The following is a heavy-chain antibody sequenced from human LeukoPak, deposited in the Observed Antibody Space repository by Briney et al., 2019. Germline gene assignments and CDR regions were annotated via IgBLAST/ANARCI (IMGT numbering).Heavy chain of an antibody. Sequence: PGGSLRLSCAASGFTFSSYSMNWVRQAPGKGLEWVSCISKSSSYIDYAGSVKGRFTISRDNAKSSLYLQMNSLRAEDTAVYYCASSYCSGGSCYAFDYWGQGTLVTVSS. CDR2: ISKSSSYI. D-gene: IGHD2-15*01. CDR3: ASSYCSGGSCYAFDY. V-gene: IGHV3-21*01. CDR1: GFTFSSYS. J-gene: IGHJ4*02.